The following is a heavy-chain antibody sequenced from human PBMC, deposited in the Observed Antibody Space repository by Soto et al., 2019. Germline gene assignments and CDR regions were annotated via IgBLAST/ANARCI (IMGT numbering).Heavy chain of an antibody. CDR1: GYTFTSYG. J-gene: IGHJ5*02. D-gene: IGHD3-10*01. Sequence: ASVKVSCKASGYTFTSYGISWVRQAPGQGLEWMGWISAYNGNTNYAQKLQGRVTMTTDTSTSTAYMELRSLRSDDTAVYYCARVVVVRGVIIPNWFDPWGQGTLVTVSS. CDR2: ISAYNGNT. CDR3: ARVVVVRGVIIPNWFDP. V-gene: IGHV1-18*04.